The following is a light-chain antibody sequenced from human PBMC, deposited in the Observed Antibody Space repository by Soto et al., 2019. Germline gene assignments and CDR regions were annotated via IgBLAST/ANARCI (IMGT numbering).Light chain of an antibody. Sequence: EIVMTQSPGTLSLSPGGRATLSCRASQSISSNSLAWYQQKPGQAPRLLIYGASSRATGIPDRFSGRGSGTDFTLTISRLEPEDFAVYFCQQYGTSPRTFGQGTKVDIK. V-gene: IGKV3-20*01. J-gene: IGKJ1*01. CDR3: QQYGTSPRT. CDR2: GAS. CDR1: QSISSNS.